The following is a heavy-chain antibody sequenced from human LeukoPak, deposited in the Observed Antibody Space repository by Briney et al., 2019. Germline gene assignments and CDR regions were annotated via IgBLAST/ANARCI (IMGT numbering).Heavy chain of an antibody. CDR2: ISSSSDYI. J-gene: IGHJ5*02. Sequence: GGSLRLSCAASGFDFSSYSMNWVRQAPGKGLEWVSSISSSSDYIYYADSVKGRFTISRDNAKNSLFLQMNSLRVEDTAVYYCANLAAAGRRDNWFDPWGQGTLVTVSS. CDR3: ANLAAAGRRDNWFDP. V-gene: IGHV3-21*01. D-gene: IGHD6-13*01. CDR1: GFDFSSYS.